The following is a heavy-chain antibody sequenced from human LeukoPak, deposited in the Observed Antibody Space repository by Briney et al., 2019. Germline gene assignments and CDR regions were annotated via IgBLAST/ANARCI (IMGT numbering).Heavy chain of an antibody. D-gene: IGHD3/OR15-3a*01. CDR3: ARSMGTGNWFDP. CDR1: GGSISSYY. CDR2: IYTSGST. J-gene: IGHJ5*02. V-gene: IGHV4-4*09. Sequence: SETLSLTCTVSGGSISSYYWSWIRQPPGKGLEWIGYIYTSGSTNYNPSLKSRVTISVDTSKNQFSLKLSSVTAADTAVYYCARSMGTGNWFDPWGQGTLVTVSS.